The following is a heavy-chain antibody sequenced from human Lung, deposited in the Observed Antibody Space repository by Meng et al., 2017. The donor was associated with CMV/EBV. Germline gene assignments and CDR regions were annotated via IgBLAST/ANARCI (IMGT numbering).Heavy chain of an antibody. CDR3: ARDVMGWFDP. D-gene: IGHD2-8*01. Sequence: QVCESGGGLVKPGDSRVLSWLASGFSFSSYWMHGVRQSPGKGLVWVARINSGGTTKTYADSVKGRFTISRDNAKNTLYLQMNSLRGEDTAVYYCARDVMGWFDPWGQGALVTVSS. J-gene: IGHJ5*02. CDR1: GFSFSSYW. CDR2: INSGGTTK. V-gene: IGHV3-74*01.